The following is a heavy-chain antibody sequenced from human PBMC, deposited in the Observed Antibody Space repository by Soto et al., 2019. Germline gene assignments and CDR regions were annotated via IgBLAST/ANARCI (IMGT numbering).Heavy chain of an antibody. V-gene: IGHV1-46*01. CDR2: INPSGGST. Sequence: GASVKVSCKASGYTFTSYYMHWVRQAPGQGLEWMGIINPSGGSTSYAQKFQGRVAVTRDTSTSTVYMELSSLRSEDTAVYYCARDKDSRGSRSVFDYWGQGTLVTVSS. D-gene: IGHD2-15*01. CDR1: GYTFTSYY. CDR3: ARDKDSRGSRSVFDY. J-gene: IGHJ4*02.